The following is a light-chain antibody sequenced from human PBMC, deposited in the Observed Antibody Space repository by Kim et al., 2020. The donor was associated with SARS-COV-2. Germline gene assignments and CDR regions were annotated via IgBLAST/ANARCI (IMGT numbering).Light chain of an antibody. J-gene: IGKJ1*01. Sequence: EIVLTQSPGTLSLSPGERATLSCRASQSVSSSYLAWYQHKPGQAPRLLIYGASSRAIGIPDRFSGSGSGTDFTLTISRLEPEDFAVYYCQQYVSSPQTFGQGTKLEI. V-gene: IGKV3-20*01. CDR2: GAS. CDR1: QSVSSSY. CDR3: QQYVSSPQT.